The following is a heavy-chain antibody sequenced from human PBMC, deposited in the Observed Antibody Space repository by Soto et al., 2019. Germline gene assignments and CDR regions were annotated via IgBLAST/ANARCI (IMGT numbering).Heavy chain of an antibody. D-gene: IGHD3-3*01. CDR2: ISRRDGST. J-gene: IGHJ4*02. V-gene: IGHV3-23*01. CDR3: ATRITVFGVVMETAVDY. CDR1: GFTFSNYA. Sequence: EVKLLESGGGLVQPGESLRLSCAASGFTFSNYAMRWVRQAPGKGLEWVSSISRRDGSTYYADSVKGRVTISRDNSNNTLFLQMNSLRVEDTVVYYCATRITVFGVVMETAVDYWGQGILVTVSS.